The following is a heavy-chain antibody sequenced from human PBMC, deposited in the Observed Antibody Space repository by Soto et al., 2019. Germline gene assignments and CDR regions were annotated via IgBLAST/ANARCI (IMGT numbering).Heavy chain of an antibody. V-gene: IGHV1-18*01. CDR2: ISAYNGNT. CDR3: ARDPRLHEYGSGSYYIPNWFDP. J-gene: IGHJ5*02. D-gene: IGHD3-10*01. CDR1: GYTFTSYG. Sequence: ASVKVSCKASGYTFTSYGISWVRQAPGQGLEWMGWISAYNGNTNYAQKLQGRVTMTTDTSTSTAYMELRSLRSDDTAVYYCARDPRLHEYGSGSYYIPNWFDPWGQGTLVTVSS.